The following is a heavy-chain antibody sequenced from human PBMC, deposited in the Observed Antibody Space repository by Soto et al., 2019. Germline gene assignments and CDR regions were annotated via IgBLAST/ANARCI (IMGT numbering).Heavy chain of an antibody. CDR2: INAGNGNT. CDR3: ARVLFFVGGYGGAARGYSPH. V-gene: IGHV1-3*01. D-gene: IGHD5-12*01. Sequence: ASVKVSCKASRYTFTSYAMHWVRQAPGQRLEWMGWINAGNGNTKYSQKFQGRVTITRDTSASTAYMELSSLRSEDTAVYYCARVLFFVGGYGGAARGYSPHGGKGTLVPVS. J-gene: IGHJ1*01. CDR1: RYTFTSYA.